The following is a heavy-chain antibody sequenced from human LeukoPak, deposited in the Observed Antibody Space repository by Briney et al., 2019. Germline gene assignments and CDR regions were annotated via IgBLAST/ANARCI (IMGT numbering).Heavy chain of an antibody. CDR3: ARVDSGSHSDFDYFDY. J-gene: IGHJ4*02. CDR1: GYIFTSYV. V-gene: IGHV1-18*01. D-gene: IGHD4-23*01. CDR2: INAYNGNT. Sequence: ASVKVSCKASGYIFTSYVISWVRQAPGQGLEWMGWINAYNGNTNNAQKVQGRVTMTTDTSTSTAYMELRSLRSDDTAVYYCARVDSGSHSDFDYFDYWGQGTLVTVSS.